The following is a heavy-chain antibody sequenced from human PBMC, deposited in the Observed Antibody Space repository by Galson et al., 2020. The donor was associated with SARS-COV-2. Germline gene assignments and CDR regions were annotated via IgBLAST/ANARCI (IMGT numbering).Heavy chain of an antibody. Sequence: GGSLRLSCTASGFTFSSYGMHWVRQAPGKGLEWVAVIWYDGTNKYVADSVKGRFTISRDNSKNTPDRQMNSLRPEDTAVYYCARGGGDGMDVGGQGTTVTVSS. V-gene: IGHV3-33*01. D-gene: IGHD3-16*01. CDR3: ARGGGDGMDV. J-gene: IGHJ6*02. CDR1: GFTFSSYG. CDR2: IWYDGTNK.